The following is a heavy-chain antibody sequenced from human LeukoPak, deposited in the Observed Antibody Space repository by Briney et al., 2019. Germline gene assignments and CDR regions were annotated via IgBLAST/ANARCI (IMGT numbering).Heavy chain of an antibody. Sequence: SVKVSCKASGGSFSSYAISWVRQAPGQGLEWMGVIIPSFGTATYAQKVQGRVRITADESTSTAYMELSRLRSEDTAVYYSAPDSGSYGGAFDICGQGTMVTVSS. CDR3: APDSGSYGGAFDI. CDR1: GGSFSSYA. D-gene: IGHD1-26*01. CDR2: IIPSFGTA. V-gene: IGHV1-69*13. J-gene: IGHJ3*02.